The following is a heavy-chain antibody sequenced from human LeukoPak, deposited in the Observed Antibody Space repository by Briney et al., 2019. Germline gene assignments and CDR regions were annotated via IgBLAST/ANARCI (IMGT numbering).Heavy chain of an antibody. CDR1: GFTFNYYA. J-gene: IGHJ4*02. Sequence: GGSLRLSCAASGFTFNYYAMNWVRQAPGKGLEWMAFIRYDGSNKYYADSVKGGFTFSGDNSKNTPHLQMNVLRAEDTAVYYCAIQQFYGSGSWAEIDYWGQGTLVTVSS. CDR2: IRYDGSNK. V-gene: IGHV3-30*02. D-gene: IGHD3-10*01. CDR3: AIQQFYGSGSWAEIDY.